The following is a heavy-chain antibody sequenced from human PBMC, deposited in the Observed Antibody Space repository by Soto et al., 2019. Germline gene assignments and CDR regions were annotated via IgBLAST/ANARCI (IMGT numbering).Heavy chain of an antibody. D-gene: IGHD4-17*01. CDR3: ARKPYGDYVGWIDP. J-gene: IGHJ5*02. CDR1: GGSVSSGSYS. CDR2: IYYSGNT. Sequence: QVQLQESGPGLVKPSETLSLTCTVSGGSVSSGSYSWSWIRQPPGKGLEWIGYIYYSGNTNYNPSLKSRVTISLDTSKNQLSLKLSSVTAADTAVYYCARKPYGDYVGWIDPWGQGTLVTVSS. V-gene: IGHV4-61*01.